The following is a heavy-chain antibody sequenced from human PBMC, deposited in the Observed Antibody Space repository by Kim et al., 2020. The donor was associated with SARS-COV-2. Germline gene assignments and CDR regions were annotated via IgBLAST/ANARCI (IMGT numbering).Heavy chain of an antibody. CDR3: ARGYSGYDSHWFDP. CDR1: GGSISSGGYS. Sequence: SETLSLTCAVSGGSISSGGYSWSWIRQPPGKGLEWIGYIYYSGSTYYNPSLKSRVTISVDRSKNQFSLKLSSVTAADTAVYYCARGYSGYDSHWFDPWG. V-gene: IGHV4-30-2*01. CDR2: IYYSGST. J-gene: IGHJ5*02. D-gene: IGHD5-12*01.